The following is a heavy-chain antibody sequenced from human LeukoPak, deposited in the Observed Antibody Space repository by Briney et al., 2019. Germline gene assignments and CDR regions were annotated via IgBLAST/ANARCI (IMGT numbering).Heavy chain of an antibody. V-gene: IGHV3-9*01. CDR3: AKGAVGATKGKASDY. CDR1: GFTFDDYA. Sequence: PGGSLRLSCAASGFTFDDYAMHWVWQAPGKGLEWVSGISWNSGSIGYADSVKGRFTISRDNAKNSLYLQMNSLRAEDTALYYCAKGAVGATKGKASDYWGQGTLVTVSS. J-gene: IGHJ4*02. D-gene: IGHD1-26*01. CDR2: ISWNSGSI.